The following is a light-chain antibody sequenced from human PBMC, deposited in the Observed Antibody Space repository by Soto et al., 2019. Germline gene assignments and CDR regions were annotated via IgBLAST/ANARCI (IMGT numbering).Light chain of an antibody. Sequence: EIVLTQSPGTLSLSPGERATLSCMASQTISTRFVAWYQQKPGQAPRLLIYGASSSATGIPDRFSGSGSGTDFTLTISRLEPEDVVVYSYQQYGCLPYTFGHGTTLEIK. CDR1: QTISTRF. J-gene: IGKJ2*01. CDR3: QQYGCLPYT. V-gene: IGKV3-20*01. CDR2: GAS.